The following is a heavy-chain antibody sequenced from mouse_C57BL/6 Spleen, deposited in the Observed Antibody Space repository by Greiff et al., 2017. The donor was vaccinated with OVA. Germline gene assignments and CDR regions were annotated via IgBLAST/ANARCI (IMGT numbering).Heavy chain of an antibody. J-gene: IGHJ2*01. V-gene: IGHV1-42*01. CDR1: GYSFTGYY. Sequence: VQLKQSGPELVKPGASVKISCKASGYSFTGYYMNWVKQSPEKSLEWIGEINPSTGGTTYNQKFKAKATLTVDKSSSTAYMQLKSLTSEDSAVYYCARRGTGDYWGQGTTLTVSS. CDR3: ARRGTGDY. D-gene: IGHD3-3*01. CDR2: INPSTGGT.